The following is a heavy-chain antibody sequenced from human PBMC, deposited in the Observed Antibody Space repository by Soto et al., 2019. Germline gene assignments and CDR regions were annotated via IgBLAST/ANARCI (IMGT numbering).Heavy chain of an antibody. D-gene: IGHD6-6*01. Sequence: QVQLEQSGAELKKPGSSVKVSCKASGGPFSSYAINWVRQAPGQGLEWMGGITPIFGEPKYAQKFQGRVTTNADTATSTTYMGLSSLRSHDTAVYFSARGSSSSITNWFDPWGQGTLVPVSS. V-gene: IGHV1-69*06. J-gene: IGHJ5*02. CDR3: ARGSSSSITNWFDP. CDR1: GGPFSSYA. CDR2: ITPIFGEP.